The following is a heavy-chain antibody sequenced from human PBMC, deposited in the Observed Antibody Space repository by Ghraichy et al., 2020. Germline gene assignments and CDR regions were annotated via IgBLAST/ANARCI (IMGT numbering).Heavy chain of an antibody. CDR3: AKDTIQLWLPEHYFDY. J-gene: IGHJ4*02. CDR2: ISGSGGST. D-gene: IGHD5-18*01. CDR1: GFTFSSYA. Sequence: GGSLRLSCAASGFTFSSYAMSWVRQAPGKGLEWVSAISGSGGSTYYADSVKGRFTISRDNSKNTLYLQMKSLRAEDTAVYYCAKDTIQLWLPEHYFDYWGQGTLVTVSS. V-gene: IGHV3-23*01.